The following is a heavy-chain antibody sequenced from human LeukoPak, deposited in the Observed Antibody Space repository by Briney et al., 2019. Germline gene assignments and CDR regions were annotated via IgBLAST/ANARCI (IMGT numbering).Heavy chain of an antibody. CDR1: GFTFSRYA. D-gene: IGHD5-24*01. V-gene: IGHV3-64*01. Sequence: PGGSLRLSCAASGFTFSRYAMHWVRQAPGKGLEYVSAISSNGGSTYYANSVKGRFTISRDNSKNTLYLQMCTLRAEDMAVYYCARCRDGYINGAFDIWGQGTMVTVSS. J-gene: IGHJ3*02. CDR3: ARCRDGYINGAFDI. CDR2: ISSNGGST.